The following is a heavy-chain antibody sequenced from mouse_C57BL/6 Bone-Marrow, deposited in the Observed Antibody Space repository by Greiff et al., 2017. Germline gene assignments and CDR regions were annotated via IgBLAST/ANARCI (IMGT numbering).Heavy chain of an antibody. Sequence: VQLQQSGPELVKPGASVKISCKASGYAFSSSWMNWVKQRPGKGLEWIGRIYPGDGDTNYNGKFKGKATLTADKSSSTAYMQLSSLTSEDSAVYFCARPTTVVATRGYYFDYWGQGTTLTVSS. D-gene: IGHD1-1*01. V-gene: IGHV1-82*01. J-gene: IGHJ2*01. CDR2: IYPGDGDT. CDR3: ARPTTVVATRGYYFDY. CDR1: GYAFSSSW.